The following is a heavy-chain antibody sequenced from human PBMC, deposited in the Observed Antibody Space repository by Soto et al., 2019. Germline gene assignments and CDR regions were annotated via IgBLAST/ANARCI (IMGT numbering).Heavy chain of an antibody. V-gene: IGHV2-70*17. J-gene: IGHJ4*02. Sequence: GSGPALVNPTQSLTLTCTFSGFSLSTRGMCVSWIRQPPGKALEWLARIDWDDDTFYSTSLRSRLTISKDTSKNQVVLTMTNMDPVDTATYYCARTSITVAGTESFDYWGQGTLVTVSS. CDR3: ARTSITVAGTESFDY. D-gene: IGHD6-19*01. CDR2: IDWDDDT. CDR1: GFSLSTRGMC.